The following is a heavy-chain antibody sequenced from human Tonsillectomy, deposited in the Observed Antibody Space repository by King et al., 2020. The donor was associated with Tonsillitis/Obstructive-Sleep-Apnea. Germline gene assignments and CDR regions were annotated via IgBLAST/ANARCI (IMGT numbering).Heavy chain of an antibody. CDR3: AREMNYDISRAFYY. D-gene: IGHD3-9*01. V-gene: IGHV4-4*07. Sequence: QLQESGPGLVKPSETLSLTCTVSGGSISGYYWSWIRQPAGKGLEWIGRIYTSGSTNYNPSLKSRVTMSVDTSKNQFSLKLNSVTAADTAVYYCAREMNYDISRAFYYWGQGTLVTVSS. J-gene: IGHJ4*02. CDR1: GGSISGYY. CDR2: IYTSGST.